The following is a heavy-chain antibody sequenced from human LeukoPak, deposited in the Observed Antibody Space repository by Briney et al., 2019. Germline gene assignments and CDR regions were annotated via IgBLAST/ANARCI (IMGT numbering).Heavy chain of an antibody. D-gene: IGHD3-10*01. J-gene: IGHJ4*02. Sequence: PSETLSLTCTVSGYSISSGYYWGWIRQPPGKGLEWIGSIYHSGSTYYNPSLKSRVTISVDTSKNQFSLKLSSVTAADTAVYYCARALYYYGSGRIRYYFDYWGQGTLVTVSS. CDR1: GYSISSGYY. CDR2: IYHSGST. CDR3: ARALYYYGSGRIRYYFDY. V-gene: IGHV4-38-2*02.